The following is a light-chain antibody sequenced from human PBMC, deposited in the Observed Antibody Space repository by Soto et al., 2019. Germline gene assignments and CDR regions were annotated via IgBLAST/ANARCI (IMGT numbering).Light chain of an antibody. CDR1: SSDIGSYNL. Sequence: QSALTQPASVSGYPGQSITISCTGTSSDIGSYNLVSWYQHLPGKAPKLIIYEGTQRSSGVYNRFSGSKSSNTDSLTISVHKAKDAANYDCCAYAGSATFVVFGVGTKLTVL. CDR2: EGT. J-gene: IGLJ3*02. V-gene: IGLV2-23*03. CDR3: CAYAGSATFVV.